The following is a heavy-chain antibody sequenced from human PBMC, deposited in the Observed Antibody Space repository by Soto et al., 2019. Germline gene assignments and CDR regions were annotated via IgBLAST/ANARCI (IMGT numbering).Heavy chain of an antibody. J-gene: IGHJ5*02. Sequence: ASVKVSCKASGYTFTSYGISWVRQAPGQGLEWMGWISAYNGNTNYAQKFQGRVTITADESTSTAYMELSSLRSEDTAVYYCARAKGSSGWYEYWFDPWGQGTLVTVSS. D-gene: IGHD6-19*01. CDR3: ARAKGSSGWYEYWFDP. V-gene: IGHV1-18*01. CDR1: GYTFTSYG. CDR2: ISAYNGNT.